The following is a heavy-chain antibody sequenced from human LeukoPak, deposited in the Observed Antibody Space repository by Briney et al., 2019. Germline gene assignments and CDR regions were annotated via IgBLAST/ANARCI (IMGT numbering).Heavy chain of an antibody. CDR3: ARLSDFQAYVDY. V-gene: IGHV5-51*01. Sequence: GESLKISCKGSGYTFTNYWIGWVRQMPGKGLEWMGIIYPGDSDTRYSPSFRGQVTISADKSLSTAYLQWSSLKASDTAMYYCARLSDFQAYVDYWGQGTLVTVSS. CDR1: GYTFTNYW. J-gene: IGHJ4*02. CDR2: IYPGDSDT. D-gene: IGHD2-21*02.